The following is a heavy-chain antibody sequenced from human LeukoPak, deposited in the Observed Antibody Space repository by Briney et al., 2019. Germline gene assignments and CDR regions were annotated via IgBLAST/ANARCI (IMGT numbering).Heavy chain of an antibody. V-gene: IGHV3-21*01. D-gene: IGHD3-3*01. CDR2: ISSSSSYI. J-gene: IGHJ4*02. CDR1: GFTFSSYS. Sequence: RAGGSLRLSCAASGFTFSSYSMNWVRQAPGKGLEWVSSISSSSSYIYYADSVKGRFTISRDNAKNSLYLQMNSLRAEDTAVYYCARAALYYDFWSGYYDYWGQGTLVTVS. CDR3: ARAALYYDFWSGYYDY.